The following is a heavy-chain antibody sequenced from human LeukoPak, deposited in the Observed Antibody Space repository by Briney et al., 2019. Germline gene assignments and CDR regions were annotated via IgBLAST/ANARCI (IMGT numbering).Heavy chain of an antibody. Sequence: GGSLRLSCAASGFTFSSYAMSWVRQAPGKGLEWVSAISGSGGSTYYADSVKGRFTISRDNSKNTLYLQMNSLRAEDTAVYYCAKDQYYYGSGSYLHYGMDVWGQGTTVTVSS. CDR1: GFTFSSYA. CDR2: ISGSGGST. J-gene: IGHJ6*02. V-gene: IGHV3-23*01. D-gene: IGHD3-10*01. CDR3: AKDQYYYGSGSYLHYGMDV.